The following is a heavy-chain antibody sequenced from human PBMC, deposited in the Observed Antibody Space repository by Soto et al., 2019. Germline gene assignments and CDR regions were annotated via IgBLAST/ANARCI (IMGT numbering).Heavy chain of an antibody. Sequence: SETLSLTCTVSRGSISSYYWAWIRQPPGKGLEWIGYIYYSGSTNYNPSPKSRVTISVDTSKNQFSLKLSSVTAADTAVYYCARQGRAAAGGSFFYGLDVWGQGTTVTVSS. V-gene: IGHV4-59*08. CDR3: ARQGRAAAGGSFFYGLDV. CDR1: RGSISSYY. J-gene: IGHJ6*02. D-gene: IGHD2-8*02. CDR2: IYYSGST.